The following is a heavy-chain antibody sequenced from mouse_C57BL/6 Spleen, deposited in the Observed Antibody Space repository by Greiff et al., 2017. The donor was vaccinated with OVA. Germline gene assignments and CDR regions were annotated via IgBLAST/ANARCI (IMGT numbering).Heavy chain of an antibody. J-gene: IGHJ2*01. CDR1: GYTFTSYW. CDR2: IYPSDSET. CDR3: AREGTRGYFDY. Sequence: VQLQQPGAELVRPGSSVKLSCKASGYTFTSYWMDWVKQRPGQGLEWIGNIYPSDSETHYNQKFKDKATLTVDKSSSTAYMQLSSLTSEDSAVYYCAREGTRGYFDYWGQGTTLTVSS. V-gene: IGHV1-61*01. D-gene: IGHD3-3*01.